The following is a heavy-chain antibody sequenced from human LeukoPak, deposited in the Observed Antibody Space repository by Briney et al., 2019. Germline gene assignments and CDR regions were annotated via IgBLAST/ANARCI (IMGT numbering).Heavy chain of an antibody. V-gene: IGHV1-69*13. CDR3: ARDRIQLWSRGWFDP. J-gene: IGHJ5*02. CDR1: GGTFSSYA. D-gene: IGHD5-18*01. CDR2: IIPIFGTA. Sequence: SVKVSCKASGGTFSSYAISWVRQAPGQGLEWMGGIIPIFGTANYAQKFQGRVTITADESTSAAYMELSSLRSEDTAVYYCARDRIQLWSRGWFDPWGQGTLVTVSS.